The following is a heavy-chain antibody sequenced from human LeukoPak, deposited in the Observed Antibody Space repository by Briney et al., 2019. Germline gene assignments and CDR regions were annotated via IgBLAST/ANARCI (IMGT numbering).Heavy chain of an antibody. Sequence: GGSLRLSCAAPGFTFDDYGMSWVRQAPGKGLEWVSGINWNGGSTGYADSVKGRFTISRDNAKNSLYLQMNSLRAEDTALYHCATHYGDSYYYGMDVWGQGTTVTVSS. CDR1: GFTFDDYG. CDR3: ATHYGDSYYYGMDV. D-gene: IGHD4-17*01. CDR2: INWNGGST. J-gene: IGHJ6*02. V-gene: IGHV3-20*01.